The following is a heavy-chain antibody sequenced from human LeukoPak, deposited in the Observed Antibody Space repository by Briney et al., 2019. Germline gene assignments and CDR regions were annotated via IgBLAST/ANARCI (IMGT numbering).Heavy chain of an antibody. V-gene: IGHV1-18*01. D-gene: IGHD2-2*01. CDR1: GYTFTSYG. J-gene: IGHJ3*02. CDR3: ARARGYCSSTSCHDAFDI. Sequence: GASVKVSCKASGYTFTSYGISWVRQAPGQGLEWMGWISAYNGNTNYAQKLQGRVTMTTDTSTSTAYMELRSLRSDDTAVYYCARARGYCSSTSCHDAFDIWGQGTMVTVSS. CDR2: ISAYNGNT.